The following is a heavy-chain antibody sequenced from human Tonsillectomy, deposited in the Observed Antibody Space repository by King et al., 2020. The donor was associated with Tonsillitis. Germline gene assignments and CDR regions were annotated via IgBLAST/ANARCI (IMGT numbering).Heavy chain of an antibody. D-gene: IGHD3-22*01. V-gene: IGHV3-21*06. J-gene: IGHJ3*01. CDR1: GFTFSNHD. CDR3: AKDKGADYYDSGRGAFDV. Sequence: VQLVESGGGLVKPGGSLRLSCAASGFTFSNHDMTWVRKAPGKGLEWVSSISISDYIYYADSVKGRFTVSRDNAKNSLYLQMISLRAEEPAVYYCAKDKGADYYDSGRGAFDVWGQGTVVTVSS. CDR2: ISISDYI.